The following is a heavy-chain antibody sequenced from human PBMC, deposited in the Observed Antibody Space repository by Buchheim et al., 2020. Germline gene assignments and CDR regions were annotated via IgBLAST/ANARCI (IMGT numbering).Heavy chain of an antibody. CDR1: GFTFSSYA. CDR2: LSGSGGST. J-gene: IGHJ4*02. CDR3: AKRRGTGTTVSSNLYYFDY. V-gene: IGHV3-23*01. Sequence: EVQLLESGGGLVQPGGSLRLSCAASGFTFSSYAMSWVRQAPGKGVEWVSALSGSGGSTYDADSVTCRFTIPRDHSKNTLYLQMNSLRAEDTAVYYCAKRRGTGTTVSSNLYYFDYWGQGTL. D-gene: IGHD1-1*01.